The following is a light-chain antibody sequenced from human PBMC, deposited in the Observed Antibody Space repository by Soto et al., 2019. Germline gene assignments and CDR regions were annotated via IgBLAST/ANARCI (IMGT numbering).Light chain of an antibody. CDR1: KIGSKS. V-gene: IGLV3-21*02. Sequence: SYELTQPPSVSVAPGQTVRITCGGDKIGSKSVHWYQQRPGQAPVLVVYDDADRPSGIPERFSGSNSGNTATLTISRVEAGDEADYYCHVWDNSDLSLFGGGTKVTAL. J-gene: IGLJ3*02. CDR3: HVWDNSDLSL. CDR2: DDA.